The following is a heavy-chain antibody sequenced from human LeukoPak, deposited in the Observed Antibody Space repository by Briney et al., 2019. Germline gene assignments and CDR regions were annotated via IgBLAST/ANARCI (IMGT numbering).Heavy chain of an antibody. Sequence: ASVKVSCKASGYTFTSYGISWVRQAPGKGLEWMGGFDPEDGERIYAQKFQGRVTMTEDTSTDTAYMELSSLRSEDTAVYYCATALYTMVRGVLRGAFDYWGPGTLVTVSS. CDR1: GYTFTSYG. J-gene: IGHJ4*02. D-gene: IGHD3-10*01. CDR3: ATALYTMVRGVLRGAFDY. CDR2: FDPEDGER. V-gene: IGHV1-24*01.